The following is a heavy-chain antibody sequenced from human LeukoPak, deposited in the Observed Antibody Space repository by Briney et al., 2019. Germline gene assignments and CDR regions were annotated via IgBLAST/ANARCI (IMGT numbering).Heavy chain of an antibody. V-gene: IGHV3-11*01. D-gene: IGHD2-2*01. CDR1: GFTFSDYY. Sequence: GGSLRLSCAASGFTFSDYYMSWIRQAPGKGLEWVSYISSSGSTIYYADSVKGRFTISRDNAKNSLYLQMNSLRAEDTAVYYCARDMTVGVSSATYAVGAFDIWGQGTMVTVSS. CDR2: ISSSGSTI. J-gene: IGHJ3*02. CDR3: ARDMTVGVSSATYAVGAFDI.